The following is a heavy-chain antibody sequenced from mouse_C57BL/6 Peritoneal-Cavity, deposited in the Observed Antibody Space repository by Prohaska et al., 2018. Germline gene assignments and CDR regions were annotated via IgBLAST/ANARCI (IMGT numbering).Heavy chain of an antibody. CDR1: GFTFSGFW. Sequence: EVQLLETGGGLVQPGGSRGLSCEGSGFTFSGFWMSWVRQTPGKTLGWIGDINSDGSAINYAPSIKDRFTIFRDNDKSTLYLQMSNVRSEDTATYFCMRSLGDYWGQGTTLTVSS. V-gene: IGHV11-2*01. J-gene: IGHJ2*01. CDR3: MRSLGDY. CDR2: INSDGSAI.